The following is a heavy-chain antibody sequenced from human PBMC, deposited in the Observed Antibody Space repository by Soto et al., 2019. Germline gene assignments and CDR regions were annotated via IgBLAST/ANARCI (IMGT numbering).Heavy chain of an antibody. J-gene: IGHJ6*03. CDR3: ARESGRDTATLDYYYFYMDV. Sequence: ASVKVSCKGSGYTFNSFGISWVRQAPGQGLEWMGWINPNGGVTKYAQKFQGWVTMTRDTSIRTVYMELSRLRSDDTAIYYCARESGRDTATLDYYYFYMDVWGKGTTVTVSS. CDR1: GYTFNSFG. D-gene: IGHD1-26*01. V-gene: IGHV1-2*04. CDR2: INPNGGVT.